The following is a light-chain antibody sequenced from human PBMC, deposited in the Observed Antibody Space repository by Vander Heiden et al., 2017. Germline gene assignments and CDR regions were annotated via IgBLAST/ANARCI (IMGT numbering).Light chain of an antibody. CDR2: DND. V-gene: IGLV1-51*01. Sequence: QSVLTPPPSVSAAPGQKVTISCSGSSSNIGNNYVSWYQQFPGTAPKLLIFDNDKRPSGSPDRFSGSKSGTSATLGITGLQTGDEADYYCGTWDSSLRLDVVFGGGTKLTVL. CDR1: SSNIGNNY. CDR3: GTWDSSLRLDVV. J-gene: IGLJ2*01.